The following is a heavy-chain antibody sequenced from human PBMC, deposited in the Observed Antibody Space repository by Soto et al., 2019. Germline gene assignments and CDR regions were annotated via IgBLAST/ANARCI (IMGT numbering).Heavy chain of an antibody. V-gene: IGHV3-64D*08. CDR3: VKDDEVSAIDP. D-gene: IGHD2-8*01. J-gene: IGHJ5*02. CDR1: GFTFSSYA. Sequence: GGSLRLSCSASGFTFSSYAMHWVRQAPGKGLESVSAISSNGGSTYYADSLKGRFTISRDNSKNTLYLQMSSLRAEDTAVYYCVKDDEVSAIDPWGQGTLVTVSS. CDR2: ISSNGGST.